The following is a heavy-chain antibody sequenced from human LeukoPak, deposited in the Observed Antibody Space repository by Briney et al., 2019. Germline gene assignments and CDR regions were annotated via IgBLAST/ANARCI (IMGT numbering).Heavy chain of an antibody. CDR3: ARLPWYSSGWYFHPATWVDV. V-gene: IGHV4-39*07. CDR2: INHSGST. D-gene: IGHD6-19*01. Sequence: PLETLSLTCTVSGGSISSGGYYWSWIRQPPGKGLEWIGEINHSGSTNYNPSLKSRVTISVDTSKNQFSLKLSSVTAADTAVYYCARLPWYSSGWYFHPATWVDVWGQGTTVTVSS. CDR1: GGSISSGGYY. J-gene: IGHJ6*02.